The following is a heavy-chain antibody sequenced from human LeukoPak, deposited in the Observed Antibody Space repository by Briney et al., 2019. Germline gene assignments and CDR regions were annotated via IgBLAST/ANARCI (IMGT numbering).Heavy chain of an antibody. J-gene: IGHJ4*02. V-gene: IGHV3-11*04. CDR3: ARIFIYYYDSSGKAMYYFDY. CDR1: GFTFSDSY. D-gene: IGHD3-22*01. Sequence: GGSLRLSCAASGFTFSDSYMTWVRQAPGKGVEWVAHISGSGHDINYSESAKGRFTISRDNAKNSLYLQMSSLRAEDTAVYYCARIFIYYYDSSGKAMYYFDYWGQGTLVTVSS. CDR2: ISGSGHDI.